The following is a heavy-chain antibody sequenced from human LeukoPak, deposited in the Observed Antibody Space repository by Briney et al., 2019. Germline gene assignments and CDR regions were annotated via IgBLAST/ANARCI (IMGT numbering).Heavy chain of an antibody. CDR3: ARGVSGLDVLRYFDWLPQPYFDY. V-gene: IGHV1-8*01. CDR1: GYTFTSYD. J-gene: IGHJ4*02. D-gene: IGHD3-9*01. Sequence: ASVKVFCKASGYTFTSYDINWVRQATGQGLEWMGWMNPNSGNTGYAQKFQGRVTMTRNTSISTAYMELSSLRSEDTAVYYCARGVSGLDVLRYFDWLPQPYFDYWGQGTLATVSS. CDR2: MNPNSGNT.